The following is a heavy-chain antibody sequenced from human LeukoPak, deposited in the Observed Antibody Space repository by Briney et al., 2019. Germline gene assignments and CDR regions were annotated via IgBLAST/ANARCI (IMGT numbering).Heavy chain of an antibody. CDR3: ARAREYYYDSSGYDYLDY. J-gene: IGHJ4*02. V-gene: IGHV1-8*01. D-gene: IGHD3-22*01. Sequence: GASVKVSCKASGYTFTSYDINWVRQATGQGLEWMGWMNPNSGNTGYAQKFQGRATMTRNTSISTAYMELSSLRSEDTAVYYCARAREYYYDSSGYDYLDYWGQGTLVTVSS. CDR2: MNPNSGNT. CDR1: GYTFTSYD.